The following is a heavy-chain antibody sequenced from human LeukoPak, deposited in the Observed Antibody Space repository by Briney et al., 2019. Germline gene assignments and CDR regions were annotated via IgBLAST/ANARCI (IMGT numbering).Heavy chain of an antibody. Sequence: GASVKVSCKASGYTFTGYYMHWVRQAPGQGLEWMGWINPNSGGTNYAQKFQGRVTMTRDTSISTAYMELSRLRSDDTVVYYCAREGSGYGNWFDPWGQGTLVTVSS. CDR3: AREGSGYGNWFDP. J-gene: IGHJ5*02. CDR2: INPNSGGT. D-gene: IGHD5-18*01. CDR1: GYTFTGYY. V-gene: IGHV1-2*02.